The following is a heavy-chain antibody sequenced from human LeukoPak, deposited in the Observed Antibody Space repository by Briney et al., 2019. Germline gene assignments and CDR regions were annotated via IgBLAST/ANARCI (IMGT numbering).Heavy chain of an antibody. CDR1: GGSISSGLYY. D-gene: IGHD1-26*01. Sequence: SETLSLTCTVSGGSISSGLYYWSWIRQPAGKGLEWIGRIYTSGSTNYNPSLKSRDTMSVDTSKKQFSLKLSSVTAADTAVYYCARVRGSSGSYEYYHYMDVWGKGTTVTISS. J-gene: IGHJ6*03. V-gene: IGHV4-61*02. CDR3: ARVRGSSGSYEYYHYMDV. CDR2: IYTSGST.